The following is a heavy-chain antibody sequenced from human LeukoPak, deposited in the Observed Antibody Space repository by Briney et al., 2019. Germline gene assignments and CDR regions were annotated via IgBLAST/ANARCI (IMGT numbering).Heavy chain of an antibody. J-gene: IGHJ3*02. CDR3: ATTRGGFDDAFDI. CDR1: GFTFSSYA. V-gene: IGHV3-23*01. CDR2: ISGSGVNT. D-gene: IGHD5-12*01. Sequence: GGSLRLSCAASGFTFSSYAMSWVRQAPGKGLEWVSAISGSGVNTYYADSVKGRFPISRDNSKNTLYLQMSSLRAEDTAVYYCATTRGGFDDAFDIWGQGTMVTVSS.